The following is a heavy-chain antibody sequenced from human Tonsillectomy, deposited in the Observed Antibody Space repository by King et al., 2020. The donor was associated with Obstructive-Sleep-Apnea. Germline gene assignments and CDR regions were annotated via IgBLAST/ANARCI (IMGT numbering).Heavy chain of an antibody. CDR1: GGPFNGYY. CDR2: INYSGTT. D-gene: IGHD1-26*01. J-gene: IGHJ6*02. CDR3: AVGPLDYNCAMDV. V-gene: IGHV4-34*01. Sequence: VQLQQWGAGLLKPSETLSLTCAVYGGPFNGYYWSWIRQPPGKGLEWIGEINYSGTTNCNPSLKSRVTISVDTSKNQFSLRLTTVTAADTGVYYCAVGPLDYNCAMDVWGQGTTVTVSS.